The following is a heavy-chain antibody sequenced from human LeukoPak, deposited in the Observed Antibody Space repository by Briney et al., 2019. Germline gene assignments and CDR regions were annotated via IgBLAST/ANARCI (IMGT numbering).Heavy chain of an antibody. V-gene: IGHV1-2*06. D-gene: IGHD1-14*01. CDR2: INPNSGGT. J-gene: IGHJ4*02. Sequence: ASVKVSCKASGYTLTDYYMHWVRQAPGQGLEWMGRINPNSGGTNYAQKFQGRVTMTRDTSISTVYMELSRLRSDDTAVYYCARAPSGFTSGPGDHWGQGTLVTVSS. CDR1: GYTLTDYY. CDR3: ARAPSGFTSGPGDH.